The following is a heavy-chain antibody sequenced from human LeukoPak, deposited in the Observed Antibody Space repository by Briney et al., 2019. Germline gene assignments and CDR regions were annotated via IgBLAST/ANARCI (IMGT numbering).Heavy chain of an antibody. CDR1: GFTLSTSE. CDR2: MNIGGTTR. V-gene: IGHV3-48*03. D-gene: IGHD1-1*01. Sequence: GGSLRLSCEASGFTLSTSEMNWVRQAPGRGLEWLSYMNIGGTTRYNADSVKGRFTISRDNAKSTLYLEMNSLRAEDTAVYYCVRDSRTGVDYWGQGTPVTVSS. J-gene: IGHJ4*02. CDR3: VRDSRTGVDY.